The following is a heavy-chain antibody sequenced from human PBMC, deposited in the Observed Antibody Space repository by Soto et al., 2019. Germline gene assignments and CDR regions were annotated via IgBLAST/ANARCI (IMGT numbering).Heavy chain of an antibody. CDR3: AKDYGDRYYYYYMDV. J-gene: IGHJ6*03. V-gene: IGHV3-30*18. D-gene: IGHD4-17*01. CDR2: ISYDGSNK. CDR1: GFTFSSYG. Sequence: QVQLVESGGGVVQPGRSLRLSCAASGFTFSSYGMHWVRQAPGKGLEWVAVISYDGSNKYYADSVKGRFTISRDNSKNPLYLQMNSLRAEDTAVYYCAKDYGDRYYYYYMDVWRKGTTVTVSS.